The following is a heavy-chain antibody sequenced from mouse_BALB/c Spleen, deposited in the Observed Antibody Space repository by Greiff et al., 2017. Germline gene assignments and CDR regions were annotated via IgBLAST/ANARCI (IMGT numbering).Heavy chain of an antibody. J-gene: IGHJ4*01. D-gene: IGHD2-1*01. V-gene: IGHV1-5*01. Sequence: EVQLQQSGTVLARPGASVKMSCKASGYSFTSYWMHWVKQRPGQGLEWIGAIYPGNSDTSYNQKFKGKAKLTAVTSASTAYMELSSLTNEDSAVYYCTRGYGNYDGRAMDYWGQGTSVTVSS. CDR2: IYPGNSDT. CDR1: GYSFTSYW. CDR3: TRGYGNYDGRAMDY.